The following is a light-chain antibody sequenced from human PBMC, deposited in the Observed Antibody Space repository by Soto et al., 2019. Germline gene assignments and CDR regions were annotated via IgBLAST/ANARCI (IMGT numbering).Light chain of an antibody. CDR1: QSINTW. CDR3: QQYSSPPWT. V-gene: IGKV1-5*03. Sequence: DIQMTQSPSTLSASVGDRVTITCRASQSINTWVAWYQQKPGKAPKLLIYKASTLETGVTSRFSGSGSGTEFTLTFSSLQPDDFATYYCQQYSSPPWTFGQGTKVDIK. CDR2: KAS. J-gene: IGKJ1*01.